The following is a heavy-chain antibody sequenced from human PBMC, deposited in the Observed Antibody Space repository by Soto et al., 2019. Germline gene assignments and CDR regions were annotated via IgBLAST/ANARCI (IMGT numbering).Heavy chain of an antibody. D-gene: IGHD1-26*01. CDR2: ISSSSSTI. Sequence: PGGSLRLSCAASGYTFSSYSMNWVRQAPGKGLDWVSYISSSSSTIYYADSVKGRFTISRDNAKNSLYLQMNSLRAEDTAVYYCAREGYFYYLDHGGQGTLVTVSS. CDR3: AREGYFYYLDH. CDR1: GYTFSSYS. J-gene: IGHJ4*02. V-gene: IGHV3-48*01.